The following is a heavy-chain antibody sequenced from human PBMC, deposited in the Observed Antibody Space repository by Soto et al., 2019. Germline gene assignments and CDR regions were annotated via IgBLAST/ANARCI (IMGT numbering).Heavy chain of an antibody. CDR1: GFTFSSYA. CDR3: AKATYYYDSSGYFPFDY. V-gene: IGHV3-23*01. Sequence: PGGSLRLSCAASGFTFSSYAMSWVRQAPGKGLEWVSAISGSGGSTYYADSVKGRFTISRDNSKNTLYLQMNSLRAEDTAVYYCAKATYYYDSSGYFPFDYWGQGTQVTVSS. D-gene: IGHD3-22*01. CDR2: ISGSGGST. J-gene: IGHJ4*02.